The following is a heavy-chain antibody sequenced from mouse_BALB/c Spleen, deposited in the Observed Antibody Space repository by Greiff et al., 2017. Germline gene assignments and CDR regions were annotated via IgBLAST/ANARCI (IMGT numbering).Heavy chain of an antibody. V-gene: IGHV14-3*02. Sequence: EVKVVESGAELVKPGASVKLSCTASGFNIKDTYMHWVKQRPEQGLEWIGRIDPANGNTKYDPKFQGKATITADTSSNTAYLQLSSLTSEDTAVYYCARGPGGAMDYWGQGTSVTVSS. CDR1: GFNIKDTY. CDR3: ARGPGGAMDY. CDR2: IDPANGNT. D-gene: IGHD4-1*01. J-gene: IGHJ4*01.